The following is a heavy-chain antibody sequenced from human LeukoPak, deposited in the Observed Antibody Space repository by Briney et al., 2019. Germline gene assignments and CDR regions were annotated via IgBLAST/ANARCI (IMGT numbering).Heavy chain of an antibody. CDR2: INTDGSST. D-gene: IGHD4-17*01. CDR1: GFIFSSYW. J-gene: IGHJ4*02. CDR3: ARFVLRGGY. V-gene: IGHV3-74*01. Sequence: GGSLRLSCAASGFIFSSYWMHWVRHAPGKGLAWVSRINTDGSSTSYADSVKGRFTISRDNAKNSLYLQMNSLRAEDTAVYYCARFVLRGGYWGQGTLVTVSS.